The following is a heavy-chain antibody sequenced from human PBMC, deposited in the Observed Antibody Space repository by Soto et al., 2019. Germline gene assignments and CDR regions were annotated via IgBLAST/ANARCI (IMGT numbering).Heavy chain of an antibody. J-gene: IGHJ1*01. Sequence: SETLSLTCLVSGGSINNAFWNWIRHTPGKGLQWVGYIYSTGYAAYNPSLEARATISMDKSRNQVSLRLPSVTAEDTATYYCARGNNRLLFWGQGTPVTVSS. CDR2: IYSTGYA. CDR1: GGSINNAF. V-gene: IGHV4-4*08. CDR3: ARGNNRLLF. D-gene: IGHD5-18*01.